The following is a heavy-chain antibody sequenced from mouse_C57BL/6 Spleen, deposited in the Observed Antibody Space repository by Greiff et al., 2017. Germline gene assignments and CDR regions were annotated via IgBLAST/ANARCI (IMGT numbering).Heavy chain of an antibody. CDR2: INPSSGYT. V-gene: IGHV1-7*01. D-gene: IGHD2-4*01. CDR1: GYAFSSSW. J-gene: IGHJ4*01. Sequence: QVQLQQSGPELVKPGASVKISCKASGYAFSSSWMNWVKQRPGKGLEWIGYINPSSGYTKYNQKFKDKATLTADKSSSTAYMQLSSLTYEDSAVYYCARGGLRSYAMDDWGQGTSVTVSS. CDR3: ARGGLRSYAMDD.